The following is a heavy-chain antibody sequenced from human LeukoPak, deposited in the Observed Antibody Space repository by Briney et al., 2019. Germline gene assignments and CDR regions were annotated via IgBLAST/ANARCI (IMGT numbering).Heavy chain of an antibody. D-gene: IGHD5-18*01. Sequence: SETLSLTCTVSGGSISSSSYYWGWIRQPPGKGLEWIGSIYYSGSTNYNPSLKSRVTISVDTSKNQFSLKLSSVTAADTAVYYCARHVRYSYWFDPWGQGTLVTVSS. CDR3: ARHVRYSYWFDP. J-gene: IGHJ5*02. CDR2: IYYSGST. CDR1: GGSISSSSYY. V-gene: IGHV4-39*01.